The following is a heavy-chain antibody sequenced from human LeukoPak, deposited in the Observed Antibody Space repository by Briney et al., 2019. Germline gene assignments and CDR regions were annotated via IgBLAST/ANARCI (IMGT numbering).Heavy chain of an antibody. V-gene: IGHV3-23*01. CDR3: AKNYDYVWGSYRLQQKYFDY. CDR2: ISGSGGST. Sequence: GGSLRLSCAASGFTFSSYAMRWVRQAPGKGLEWVSAISGSGGSTYYADSVKGRFTISRDNSKNTLYLQMNSLRAEDTAVYYCAKNYDYVWGSYRLQQKYFDYWGQGTLVTVSS. CDR1: GFTFSSYA. D-gene: IGHD3-16*02. J-gene: IGHJ4*02.